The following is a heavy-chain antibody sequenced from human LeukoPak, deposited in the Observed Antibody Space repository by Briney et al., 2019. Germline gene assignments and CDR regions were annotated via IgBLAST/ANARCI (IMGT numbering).Heavy chain of an antibody. Sequence: SETLSLTCAAYGGSFSGYYGTWIRQPPGKGLEWIGEINHSGSTNYNPSLKSRVTISVDTSKNQFSLKLSSVTAADTAVYYCAGRDSGYAPWGQGTLVTVSS. V-gene: IGHV4-34*01. D-gene: IGHD5-12*01. CDR2: INHSGST. CDR3: AGRDSGYAP. CDR1: GGSFSGYY. J-gene: IGHJ5*02.